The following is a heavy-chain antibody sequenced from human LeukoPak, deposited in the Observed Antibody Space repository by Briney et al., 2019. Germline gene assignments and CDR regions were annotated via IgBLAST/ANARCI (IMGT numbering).Heavy chain of an antibody. CDR2: IYYSGST. J-gene: IGHJ3*02. V-gene: IGHV4-39*07. Sequence: PSETLSLTCTVSGGSISSSSYYWGWIRQPPGKGLEWIGSIYYSGSTYYNPSLKSRVTISVDTSKNQFSLKLSSVTAADTAVYYCARDQVLLWFGELFPNDAFDIWGQGTMVTVSS. CDR1: GGSISSSSYY. D-gene: IGHD3-10*01. CDR3: ARDQVLLWFGELFPNDAFDI.